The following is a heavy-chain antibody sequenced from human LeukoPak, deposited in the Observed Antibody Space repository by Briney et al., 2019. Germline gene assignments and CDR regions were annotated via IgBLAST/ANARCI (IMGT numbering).Heavy chain of an antibody. J-gene: IGHJ4*02. Sequence: GESLKISCKGSGYIFTTYWIGWVRQMPGKGLEWMGIIYPGDSDPRYSPSFQGQVTISADKSISTAYLQWSSLKASDSAMYYCVRHGLGSSWFGFDYRGQGTLVTVSS. CDR3: VRHGLGSSWFGFDY. CDR2: IYPGDSDP. CDR1: GYIFTTYW. V-gene: IGHV5-51*01. D-gene: IGHD6-13*01.